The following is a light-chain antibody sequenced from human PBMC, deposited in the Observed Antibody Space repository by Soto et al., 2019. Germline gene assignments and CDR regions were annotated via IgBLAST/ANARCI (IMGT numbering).Light chain of an antibody. J-gene: IGLJ3*02. CDR3: RSYDSSLSGWV. V-gene: IGLV1-40*01. CDR2: GNS. CDR1: SSNIGAGYD. Sequence: QSVLTQPPSVSGAPGQRVTISCTGSSSNIGAGYDVHWYQQLPGTAPKLLIHGNSNRPSGVPDRLSGSKSGTSSSLAITGLQAEDEADYYCRSYDSSLSGWVFGGGTKVTVL.